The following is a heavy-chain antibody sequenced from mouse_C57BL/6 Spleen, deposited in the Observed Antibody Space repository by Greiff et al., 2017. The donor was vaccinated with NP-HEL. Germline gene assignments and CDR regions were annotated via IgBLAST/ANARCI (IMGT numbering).Heavy chain of an antibody. J-gene: IGHJ3*01. Sequence: VQLQQPGAELVMPGASVKLSCKASGYTFTSYWMHWVKQRPGQGLEWIGEIDPSDSYTNYNQKFKGKSTLTVDKSSSTAYMQLSSLTSEDSAVYYCARDYGSSYGFAYWRQGTLVTVSA. CDR3: ARDYGSSYGFAY. CDR1: GYTFTSYW. D-gene: IGHD1-1*01. V-gene: IGHV1-69*01. CDR2: IDPSDSYT.